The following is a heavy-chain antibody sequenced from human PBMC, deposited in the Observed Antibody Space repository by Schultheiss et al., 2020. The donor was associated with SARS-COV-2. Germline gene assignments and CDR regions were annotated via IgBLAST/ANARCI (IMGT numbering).Heavy chain of an antibody. CDR3: ARDRHYYDSSGYSPYWYFDL. V-gene: IGHV4-4*07. D-gene: IGHD3-22*01. J-gene: IGHJ2*01. Sequence: SETLSLTCTVSGGSISSYYWSWIRQPAGKGLEWIGRIYTSGSTNYNPSLKSRVTMSVDTSKNQFSLKLSSVTAADTAVYYCARDRHYYDSSGYSPYWYFDLWGRGTLVTVAS. CDR2: IYTSGST. CDR1: GGSISSYY.